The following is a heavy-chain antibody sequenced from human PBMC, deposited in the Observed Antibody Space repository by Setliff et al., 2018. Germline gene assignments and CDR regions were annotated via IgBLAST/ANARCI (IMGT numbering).Heavy chain of an antibody. Sequence: SETLSLTCTVSGGSISSYYWSWIRQPPGKGLEWIGYIYNSGSTNYNPSLKSRVTISVDTSKNQISLKLTSVTAADTAIYYCARGGMAAAGRKGVFEYWGQGSQVTVSS. CDR1: GGSISSYY. CDR3: ARGGMAAAGRKGVFEY. CDR2: IYNSGST. V-gene: IGHV4-59*01. J-gene: IGHJ4*02. D-gene: IGHD6-13*01.